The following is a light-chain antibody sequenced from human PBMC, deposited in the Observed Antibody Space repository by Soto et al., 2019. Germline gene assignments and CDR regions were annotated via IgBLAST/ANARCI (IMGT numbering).Light chain of an antibody. CDR1: QNVLYSSNNKNY. J-gene: IGKJ2*01. Sequence: DIVMTQSPDSLTVSLGERATINCKSSQNVLYSSNNKNYLAWYQQKPRQPPKLLIYWASTRESGVPERFSGSGSGTDFTLTISSLQAEDVAVYYCQQYYSTPHTFGQGTKLEIK. CDR3: QQYYSTPHT. CDR2: WAS. V-gene: IGKV4-1*01.